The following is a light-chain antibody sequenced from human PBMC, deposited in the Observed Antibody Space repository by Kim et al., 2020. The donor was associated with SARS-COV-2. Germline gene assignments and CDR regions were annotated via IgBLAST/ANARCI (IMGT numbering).Light chain of an antibody. CDR3: QTWGTYIRV. CDR2: LNSDGSH. V-gene: IGLV4-69*01. J-gene: IGLJ3*02. CDR1: SGHSSYA. Sequence: QLVLTQSPSASASLGASVKLTCTLSSGHSSYAIAWHQQQPEKGPQYLMKLNSDGSHSKGDGIPDRFPGSSSGAERYLTISSLQSEDEADYYCQTWGTYIRVFGGGTQLTV.